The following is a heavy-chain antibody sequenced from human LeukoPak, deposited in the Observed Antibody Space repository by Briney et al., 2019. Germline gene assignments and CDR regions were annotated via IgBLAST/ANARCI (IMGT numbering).Heavy chain of an antibody. CDR3: ARVKTPGVRLRLLAAAGATDY. V-gene: IGHV4-34*01. Sequence: PSETLSLTCAVYGGSFSGYYWSWIRQPPGKGLEWIVEINHSGSTNYNPSLKSRVTISVDTSKNQFSLKLNSVTAADTAVYYCARVKTPGVRLRLLAAAGATDYWGQGTLVTVSS. J-gene: IGHJ4*02. D-gene: IGHD6-13*01. CDR2: INHSGST. CDR1: GGSFSGYY.